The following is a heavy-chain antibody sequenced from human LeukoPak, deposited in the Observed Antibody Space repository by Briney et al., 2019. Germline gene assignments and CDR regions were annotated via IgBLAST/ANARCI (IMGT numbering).Heavy chain of an antibody. CDR1: GFSFNTYS. D-gene: IGHD3-3*01. CDR3: AKEYDLWHEQGNWFDT. J-gene: IGHJ5*02. Sequence: GGSLRLSRTTSGFSFNTYSMSWVRQAPGKGPEWVSAINDDTPYYTDSVKGRFTVSRDNSRDTLYLHLNSLRAEDTAIYYCAKEYDLWHEQGNWFDTWGQGVLVTVSS. V-gene: IGHV3-23*01. CDR2: INDDTP.